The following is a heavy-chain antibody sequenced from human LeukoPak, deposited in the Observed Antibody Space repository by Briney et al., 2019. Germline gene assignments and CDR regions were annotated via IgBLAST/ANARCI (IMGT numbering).Heavy chain of an antibody. CDR1: GFTFSSYW. J-gene: IGHJ2*01. CDR3: ARGGIVVVTDPYWYFDL. D-gene: IGHD2-21*02. V-gene: IGHV3-7*05. Sequence: PGGSLILSCAASGFTFSSYWMSWVRQAPGKGLEWVANIKQDGSEKFYVDSVKGRFTISRDNAKNSLYLQMNSLRAEDTAVYYCARGGIVVVTDPYWYFDLWGRGTLVTVSS. CDR2: IKQDGSEK.